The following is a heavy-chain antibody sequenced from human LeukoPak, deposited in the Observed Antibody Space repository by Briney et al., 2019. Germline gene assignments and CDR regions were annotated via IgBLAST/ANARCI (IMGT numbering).Heavy chain of an antibody. V-gene: IGHV3-53*01. D-gene: IGHD5-24*01. Sequence: PGTSLRLSCAASGFTFSSYGMHWVRQAPGKGLEWVSVIYSGGSTYYADSVKGRFTISRDNSKNTLYLQMNSLRAEDTAVYYCARVFRDADAFDIWGQGTMVTVSS. CDR1: GFTFSSYG. CDR3: ARVFRDADAFDI. CDR2: IYSGGST. J-gene: IGHJ3*02.